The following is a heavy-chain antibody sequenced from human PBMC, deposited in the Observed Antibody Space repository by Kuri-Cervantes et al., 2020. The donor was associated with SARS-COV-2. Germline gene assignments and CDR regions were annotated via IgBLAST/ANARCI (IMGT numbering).Heavy chain of an antibody. CDR3: AKATLPFDY. D-gene: IGHD5/OR15-5a*01. CDR1: GFGFSDYY. V-gene: IGHV3-23*01. J-gene: IGHJ4*02. Sequence: GGSLRLSCAASGFGFSDYYMTWIRQPPGKGLEWVSAISGSGGSTYYADSVKGRFTISRDNSKNTLYLQMNSLRAEDTAVYYCAKATLPFDYWGQGTLVTVSS. CDR2: ISGSGGST.